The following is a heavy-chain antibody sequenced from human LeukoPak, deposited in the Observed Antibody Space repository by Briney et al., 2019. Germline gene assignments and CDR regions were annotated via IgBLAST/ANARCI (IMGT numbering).Heavy chain of an antibody. CDR2: INHSGST. V-gene: IGHV4-34*01. Sequence: SETLSLTCAVYGGSLSGYYWSWIRQPPGKGLEWIGEINHSGSTNYNPSLKSRVTISVDTSKNQFSLKLSSVTAADTAVYYCARGRQWLFGLNYWGQGTLVTVSS. J-gene: IGHJ4*02. CDR1: GGSLSGYY. D-gene: IGHD6-19*01. CDR3: ARGRQWLFGLNY.